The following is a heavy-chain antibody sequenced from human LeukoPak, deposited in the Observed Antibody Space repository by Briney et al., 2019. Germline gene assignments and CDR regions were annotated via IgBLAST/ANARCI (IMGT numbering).Heavy chain of an antibody. D-gene: IGHD2-2*01. Sequence: GSLRLSCAASGFTFSSYAMSWVRQAPGKGLEWVSAVSGSGGSTYYADSVKGRFTISRDNSKNTLYLQMNSLRAEDTAVYYCAKAQVERYCSSTSCYSEYSYWGQGTLVTVSS. CDR2: VSGSGGST. J-gene: IGHJ4*02. V-gene: IGHV3-23*01. CDR3: AKAQVERYCSSTSCYSEYSY. CDR1: GFTFSSYA.